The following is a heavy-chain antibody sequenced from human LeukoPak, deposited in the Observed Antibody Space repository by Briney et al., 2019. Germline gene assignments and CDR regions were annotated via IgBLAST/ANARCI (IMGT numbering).Heavy chain of an antibody. CDR3: ARMEIYYYGSGSYPNYFDY. D-gene: IGHD3-10*01. CDR2: IYYSGST. J-gene: IGHJ4*02. Sequence: SQTLSLTCTVSGGSISSYYWSWIRQPPGKGLEWIGYIYYSGSTNYNPSLKSRVTISVDTSKNQFSLKLSSVTAADTAVYYCARMEIYYYGSGSYPNYFDYWGQGTLVTVSS. V-gene: IGHV4-59*01. CDR1: GGSISSYY.